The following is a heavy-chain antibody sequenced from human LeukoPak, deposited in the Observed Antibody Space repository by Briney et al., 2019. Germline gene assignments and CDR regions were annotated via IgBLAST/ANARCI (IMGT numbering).Heavy chain of an antibody. Sequence: PSETLSLTCAVYGGSFSGYYRSWIRQPPGKGLEWIGEINHSGYTKYNPSLKSRVTISVDTSKNQFSLKLSSVTAADTAMYYCARDRGYSYGLRGFDYWGQGTLVTVSS. CDR3: ARDRGYSYGLRGFDY. CDR2: INHSGYT. V-gene: IGHV4-34*01. D-gene: IGHD5-18*01. CDR1: GGSFSGYY. J-gene: IGHJ4*02.